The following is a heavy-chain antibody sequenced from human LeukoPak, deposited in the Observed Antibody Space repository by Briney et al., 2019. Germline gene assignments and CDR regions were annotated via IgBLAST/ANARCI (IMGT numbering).Heavy chain of an antibody. CDR1: GDSTTNINYY. V-gene: IGHV4-39*07. CDR2: IYYSGST. Sequence: PSETLSLTCTVSGDSTTNINYYWGWIRQPPGKGLEWIGSIYYSGSTNYNPSLRSRVTISLDTSKHQFSLRLTSVTAADTAVYYCARGYHHFDSRGYYVPWYFDLWGRGTLVSVSS. CDR3: ARGYHHFDSRGYYVPWYFDL. J-gene: IGHJ2*01. D-gene: IGHD3-22*01.